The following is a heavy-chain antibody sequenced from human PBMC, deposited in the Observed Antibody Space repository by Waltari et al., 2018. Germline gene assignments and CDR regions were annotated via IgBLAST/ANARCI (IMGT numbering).Heavy chain of an antibody. CDR3: ATVPLGYYDSSGSYTLDY. V-gene: IGHV1-24*01. D-gene: IGHD3-22*01. Sequence: QVQLVQSGAEVKKPGASVKVSCKVSGYTLTELSMHWVRQAPGKGLEWMGGFGPEDGETIYAQKFQGRVTMTEDTSTDTAYMELSSLRSEDTAVYYCATVPLGYYDSSGSYTLDYWGQGTLVTVSS. J-gene: IGHJ4*02. CDR1: GYTLTELS. CDR2: FGPEDGET.